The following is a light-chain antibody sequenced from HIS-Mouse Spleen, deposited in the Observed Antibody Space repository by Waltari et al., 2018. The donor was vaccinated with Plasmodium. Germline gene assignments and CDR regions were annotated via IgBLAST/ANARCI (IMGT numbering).Light chain of an antibody. CDR3: QQYNNWSFT. Sequence: EAVMTQSPATLSVSPGERATLSCRASQSVSSNLAWYQQKPGQAPRHLIYGASTRATGIPARFSGSGSGAECTLTISSLQSEDFAVYYWQQYNNWSFTFGPGTKVDIK. CDR1: QSVSSN. V-gene: IGKV3-15*01. J-gene: IGKJ3*01. CDR2: GAS.